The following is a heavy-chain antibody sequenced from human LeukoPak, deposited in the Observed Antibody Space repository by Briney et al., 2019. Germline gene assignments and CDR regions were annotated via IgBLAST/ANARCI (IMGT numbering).Heavy chain of an antibody. J-gene: IGHJ6*03. CDR3: ARDNCSSTSCPYYYYMDV. CDR2: INPSGGST. CDR1: GYTFTSYY. D-gene: IGHD2-2*01. Sequence: ASVKVSCKASGYTFTSYYMHWVRQAPGQGLEWMGIINPSGGSTSYAQKFQGRATMTRDMSTSTVYMELSSLRSEDTAVYYCARDNCSSTSCPYYYYMDVWGKGTTVTVSS. V-gene: IGHV1-46*01.